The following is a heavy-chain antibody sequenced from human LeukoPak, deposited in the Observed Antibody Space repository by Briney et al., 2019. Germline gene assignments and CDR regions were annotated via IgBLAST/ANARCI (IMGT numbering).Heavy chain of an antibody. Sequence: GGSLRLSCAASGFTFSSYGMHWVRQAPGKGLEWVAFIRYDGSNKYYADSVKGRFTISRDNSKNTLYLQMNSLRAEDTAVYYCAKDYYSSSSGANYFDYWGQGTLVTVSS. D-gene: IGHD6-6*01. CDR1: GFTFSSYG. CDR3: AKDYYSSSSGANYFDY. J-gene: IGHJ4*02. CDR2: IRYDGSNK. V-gene: IGHV3-30*02.